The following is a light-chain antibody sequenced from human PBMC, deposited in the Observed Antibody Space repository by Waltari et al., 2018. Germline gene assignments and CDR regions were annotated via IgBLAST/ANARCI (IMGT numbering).Light chain of an antibody. V-gene: IGKV3-20*01. CDR1: QSVGRT. Sequence: CRARQSVGRTLAWYHQKPGQAPRLLIYDASIRATGIPDRFSGSGSGTDFSLTISRLEPGDFAVYYCQKYGTLPATFGQGTTVEIK. CDR2: DAS. CDR3: QKYGTLPAT. J-gene: IGKJ1*01.